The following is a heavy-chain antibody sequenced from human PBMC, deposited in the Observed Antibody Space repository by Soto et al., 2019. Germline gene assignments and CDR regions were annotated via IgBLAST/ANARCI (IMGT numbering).Heavy chain of an antibody. Sequence: ASVKVSCKASGYTFTTYGISWVRQAPGQGLEWMGWISAYNGNTNYAQKLQGRVTMTTDTSTSTAYMELSSLRSDDTAVYYCARESCSGGSCHYRHYYYYMDVWGKGTTVTVSS. CDR1: GYTFTTYG. V-gene: IGHV1-18*01. J-gene: IGHJ6*03. CDR2: ISAYNGNT. CDR3: ARESCSGGSCHYRHYYYYMDV. D-gene: IGHD2-15*01.